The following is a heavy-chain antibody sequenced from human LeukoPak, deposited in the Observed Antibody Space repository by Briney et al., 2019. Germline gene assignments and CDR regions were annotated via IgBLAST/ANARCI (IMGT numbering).Heavy chain of an antibody. V-gene: IGHV4-31*03. CDR1: GGAITSGGYY. Sequence: SSETLSLTCTVSGGAITSGGYYWTWIRQHAGKGLEWIGNIYYSGSTSYNPSLKSRVTISVDTSKNQFSLKLNSVTAADTAVYYCAKEGDSYGYYFDYWGQGTLVTVSS. D-gene: IGHD5-18*01. J-gene: IGHJ4*02. CDR3: AKEGDSYGYYFDY. CDR2: IYYSGST.